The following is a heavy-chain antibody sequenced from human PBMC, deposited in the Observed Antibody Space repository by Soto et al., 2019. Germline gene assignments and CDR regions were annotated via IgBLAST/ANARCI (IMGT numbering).Heavy chain of an antibody. Sequence: ASVKVSCKASGYTFTSYDINWVRQATGQGLEWMGWMNPNSGNTGYAQKFQGRVTMTRNTSISTAYMELSSLRSEDTAVYYCARATMVRGVMVGDYWGQGTLVNVSS. CDR2: MNPNSGNT. J-gene: IGHJ4*02. D-gene: IGHD3-10*01. CDR1: GYTFTSYD. CDR3: ARATMVRGVMVGDY. V-gene: IGHV1-8*01.